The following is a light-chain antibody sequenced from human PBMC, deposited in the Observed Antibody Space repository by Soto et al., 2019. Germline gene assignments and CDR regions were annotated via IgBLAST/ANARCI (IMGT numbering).Light chain of an antibody. CDR3: QTWGTGGPE. CDR2: LNSDGSH. V-gene: IGLV4-69*01. CDR1: SGHSSYA. Sequence: QPVLTQSPSASASLGASVKLTCTLSSGHSSYAIAWHQQQPEKGPRYLMKLNSDGSHSKGDGIPDRFSGSSSGAERYLTISSLQSEDEADYYCQTWGTGGPEFGGGTKLTVL. J-gene: IGLJ2*01.